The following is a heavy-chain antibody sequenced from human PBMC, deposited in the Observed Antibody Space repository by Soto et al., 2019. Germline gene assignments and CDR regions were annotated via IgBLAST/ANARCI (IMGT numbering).Heavy chain of an antibody. CDR3: AKDITILVAWFDP. CDR1: GFTFSSYA. J-gene: IGHJ5*02. V-gene: IGHV3-23*01. Sequence: GGSLRLSCAASGFTFSSYAMSWVRQAPGKGLERVPAISGSGGSTYYADSVKGRFTISRDNSKNTLYLQMNSLRAEDTAVYYCAKDITILVAWFDPWGQGTLVTVSS. CDR2: ISGSGGST. D-gene: IGHD3-3*01.